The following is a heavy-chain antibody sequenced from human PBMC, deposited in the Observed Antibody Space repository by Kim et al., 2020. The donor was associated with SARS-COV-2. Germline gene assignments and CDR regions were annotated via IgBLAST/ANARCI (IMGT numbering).Heavy chain of an antibody. CDR2: ITAYNGNT. J-gene: IGHJ1*01. D-gene: IGHD2-15*01. CDR1: GYTFRNYG. V-gene: IGHV1-18*04. Sequence: ASVKVSCKASGYTFRNYGISWVRQAPGQGLEWMGWITAYNGNTKHAQRFQDRVTMTTDTSTSTAYMELTSLRSDDTAVYFCARAGHCSDGICYSGGGFEFWGQGSLVTVSS. CDR3: ARAGHCSDGICYSGGGFEF.